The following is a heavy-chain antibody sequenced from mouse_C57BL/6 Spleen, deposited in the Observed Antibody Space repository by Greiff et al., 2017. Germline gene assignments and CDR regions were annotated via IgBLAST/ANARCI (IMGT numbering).Heavy chain of an antibody. V-gene: IGHV1-82*01. CDR1: GYAFSSSW. D-gene: IGHD1-1*01. CDR3: AGDRTGSCYGFYAMDY. CDR2: IYPGDGDT. J-gene: IGHJ4*01. Sequence: VQLQESGPELVKPGASVKISCKASGYAFSSSWMNWVKQRPGKGLEWIGRIYPGDGDTNYNGKFKGKATLTADKSSSTAYMQLSSLTSEDSAVYFCAGDRTGSCYGFYAMDYWGQGTSVTVSS.